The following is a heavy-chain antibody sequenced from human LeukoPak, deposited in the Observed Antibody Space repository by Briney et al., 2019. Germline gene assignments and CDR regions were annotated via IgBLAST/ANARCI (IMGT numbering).Heavy chain of an antibody. CDR3: AKKDSGSPIRGAFDI. V-gene: IGHV3-23*01. CDR2: ISAGGSTT. D-gene: IGHD3-10*01. Sequence: GGSLRLSCAASGFTFSSYGVNWVRQAPGKGLEWVSGISAGGSTTYDADSVKGRFTISRDNSNNTLHLQMNSLRAEDTAVYYCAKKDSGSPIRGAFDIWGQGTMVTVSS. J-gene: IGHJ3*02. CDR1: GFTFSSYG.